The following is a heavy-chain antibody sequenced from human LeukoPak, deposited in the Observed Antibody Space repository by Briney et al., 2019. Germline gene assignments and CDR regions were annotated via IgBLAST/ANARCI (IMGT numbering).Heavy chain of an antibody. CDR1: GFTFSGYS. CDR3: ARDDSFDI. Sequence: GGSLRLSCAASGFTFSGYSINWVRQAPGKGLEWVSYISTSSSTIYYSDSVKGRFTISRDNAKNSLYLQMNSLRAEDTAFYHCARDDSFDIWGQGTMVTVSS. V-gene: IGHV3-48*04. J-gene: IGHJ3*02. D-gene: IGHD2-15*01. CDR2: ISTSSSTI.